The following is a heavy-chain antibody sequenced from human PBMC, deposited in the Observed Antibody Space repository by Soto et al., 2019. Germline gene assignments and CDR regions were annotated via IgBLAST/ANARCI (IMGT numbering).Heavy chain of an antibody. CDR2: IYYSGST. J-gene: IGHJ4*02. D-gene: IGHD3-9*01. CDR1: GGSISSGGYY. Sequence: SETLSLTCTVSGGSISSGGYYWSWIRQHPGKGLEWIGYIYYSGSTYYNPSLKSRVTISVDTSKNQFSLKLSSVTAADTAVYYCASGDLDFDWLFDYSGKGTLVTVSS. CDR3: ASGDLDFDWLFDY. V-gene: IGHV4-31*03.